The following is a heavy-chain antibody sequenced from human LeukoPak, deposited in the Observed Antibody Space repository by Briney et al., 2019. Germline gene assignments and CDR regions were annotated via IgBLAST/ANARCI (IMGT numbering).Heavy chain of an antibody. CDR1: EFTFSSHW. V-gene: IGHV3-7*05. Sequence: GGSLRLSCAASEFTFSSHWMSWVRQAPGKGLEWVANINQDGSEKYYVDSVKGRFTISRDNAKNSLFLQMNSLRAEDTAVYYCARSSKAESTRYSSGWYSGPPYYCGMDVWGQGTTVTVSS. J-gene: IGHJ6*02. CDR3: ARSSKAESTRYSSGWYSGPPYYCGMDV. CDR2: INQDGSEK. D-gene: IGHD6-19*01.